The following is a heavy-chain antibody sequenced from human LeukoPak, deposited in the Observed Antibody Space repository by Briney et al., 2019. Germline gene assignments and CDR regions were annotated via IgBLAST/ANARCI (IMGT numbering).Heavy chain of an antibody. CDR1: GYTFTSYD. J-gene: IGHJ6*03. CDR3: ARVIGSGSYRTYYYYYMDV. V-gene: IGHV1-8*03. Sequence: GASVKVSCKASGYTFTSYDINWVRQATGQGLEWMGWMNPNSGNTGYAQKFQGRVTITRNTSISTAYMELSSLRSEDTAVYYCARVIGSGSYRTYYYYYMDVWGKGTTVTISS. D-gene: IGHD1-26*01. CDR2: MNPNSGNT.